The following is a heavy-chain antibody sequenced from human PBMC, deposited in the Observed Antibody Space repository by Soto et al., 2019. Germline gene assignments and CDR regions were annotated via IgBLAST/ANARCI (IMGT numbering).Heavy chain of an antibody. D-gene: IGHD3-22*01. V-gene: IGHV5-10-1*01. J-gene: IGHJ4*02. Sequence: GESLKISCKGSGYSFAGYWITWVRQKPGKGLEWMGRIDPSDSQAYYSPSFRGHVTISATKSITTVFLQWSGLRASDTAMYYCARQIYDSDTGPNFQYYFDSWGQGTPVTVSS. CDR3: ARQIYDSDTGPNFQYYFDS. CDR1: GYSFAGYW. CDR2: IDPSDSQA.